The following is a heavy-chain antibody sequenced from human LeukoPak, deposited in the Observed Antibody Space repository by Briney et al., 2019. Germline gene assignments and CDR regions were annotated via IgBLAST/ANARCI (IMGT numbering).Heavy chain of an antibody. Sequence: ASVKVSCKTSGYTFTRYDITWVRQAPGQGPEWMGGINVKNGNTNYAQKLRCRVTLSRDTSTSTAYMELRSLTSDDTAVYYCVRDPGAATFDYWGQGTLVTVSP. CDR3: VRDPGAATFDY. CDR2: INVKNGNT. J-gene: IGHJ4*02. CDR1: GYTFTRYD. D-gene: IGHD2-15*01. V-gene: IGHV1-18*01.